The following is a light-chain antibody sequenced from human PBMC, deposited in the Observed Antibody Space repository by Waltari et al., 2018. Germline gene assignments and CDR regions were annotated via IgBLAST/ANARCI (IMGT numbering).Light chain of an antibody. CDR2: GAS. CDR1: QSVSSN. J-gene: IGKJ1*01. Sequence: EIVMTQSPATLSVSPGERATLSCRASQSVSSNLAWYQQQPGQAPRLLIYGASTRATGIPARLSGSGSGTEFTLTISSLQSEDFAVYFCQQYYNWPRGFGQGTKVEIK. CDR3: QQYYNWPRG. V-gene: IGKV3-15*01.